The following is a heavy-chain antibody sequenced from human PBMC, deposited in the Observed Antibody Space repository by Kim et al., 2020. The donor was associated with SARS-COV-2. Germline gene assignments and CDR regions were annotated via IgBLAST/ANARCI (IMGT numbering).Heavy chain of an antibody. D-gene: IGHD3-16*02. Sequence: SVKVSCKASGGTFSSYAISWVRQAPGQGLEWMGGIIPIFGTANYAQKFQGRVTITADESTSTAYMELSSLRSEDTAVYYCARVIVDALGWNAFDIWGQGTMVTVSS. CDR3: ARVIVDALGWNAFDI. CDR1: GGTFSSYA. J-gene: IGHJ3*02. CDR2: IIPIFGTA. V-gene: IGHV1-69*13.